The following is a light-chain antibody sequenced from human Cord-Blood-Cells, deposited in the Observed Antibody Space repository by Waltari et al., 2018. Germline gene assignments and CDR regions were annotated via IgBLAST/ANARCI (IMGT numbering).Light chain of an antibody. Sequence: QSALTQPAFVSGSPGQSITISCTGTSSDVGGYNYVSWYQQHPGKAPKLMIYDVSNRPTGVSNRFSGSKSGNTASLTISGLQAEYEADYYCSSYTSSSTPVVFGGGTKLTVL. CDR3: SSYTSSSTPVV. CDR2: DVS. CDR1: SSDVGGYNY. J-gene: IGLJ2*01. V-gene: IGLV2-14*01.